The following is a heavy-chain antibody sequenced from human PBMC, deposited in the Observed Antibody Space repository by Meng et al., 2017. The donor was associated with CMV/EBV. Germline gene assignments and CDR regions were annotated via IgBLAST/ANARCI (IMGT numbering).Heavy chain of an antibody. CDR2: IIPIFGTA. CDR1: GCTFSSYG. Sequence: SVKVSCKASGCTFSSYGISWVRQAPGQGLEWMGGIIPIFGTANYAQKFQGRVTITTDESTSTDYMDLSSLRSEDTAVYYCATCSSTSCYTDDAFDIWGQGTMVTVSS. D-gene: IGHD2-2*02. V-gene: IGHV1-69*05. CDR3: ATCSSTSCYTDDAFDI. J-gene: IGHJ3*02.